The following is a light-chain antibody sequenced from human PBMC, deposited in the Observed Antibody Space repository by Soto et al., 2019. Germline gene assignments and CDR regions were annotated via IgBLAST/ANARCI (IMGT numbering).Light chain of an antibody. J-gene: IGKJ4*01. V-gene: IGKV3-15*01. CDR1: QSVSSD. CDR3: QQLNTYSS. Sequence: EIVMTQSPATLSVSPGERATLSCRASQSVSSDLAWYHQKPGQAPRLLIYGASTGATGIPARFSGSGSGTEFTLTINSLQSEDFATYFCQQLNTYSSFGGGTKVDIK. CDR2: GAS.